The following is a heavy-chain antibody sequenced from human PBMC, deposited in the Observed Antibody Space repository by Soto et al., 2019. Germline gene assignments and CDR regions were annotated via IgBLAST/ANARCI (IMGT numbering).Heavy chain of an antibody. V-gene: IGHV3-72*01. J-gene: IGHJ4*02. CDR1: GFPFSDHY. CDR2: SRNKANSYST. D-gene: IGHD1-26*01. CDR3: ARFSGSYTRGLDY. Sequence: EVQLVESGGGLVQPGGSRRLSCAAPGFPFSDHYMDWVGQAPGKGLEWVGRSRNKANSYSTEYAASVKGRFTISRDESKNSLYLQMNSLKTEDTAVYYCARFSGSYTRGLDYWGQGTLVTVSS.